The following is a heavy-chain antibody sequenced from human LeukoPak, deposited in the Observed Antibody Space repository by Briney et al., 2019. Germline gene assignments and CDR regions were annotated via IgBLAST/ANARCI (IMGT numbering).Heavy chain of an antibody. D-gene: IGHD4-17*01. CDR2: ISGSGDST. V-gene: IGHV3-23*01. CDR3: AKVLVGDDYGDYVFDY. J-gene: IGHJ4*02. CDR1: GFTFKKYA. Sequence: GGSLRLSCAASGFTFKKYAMNWVRQVPGQGLEWVSGISGSGDSTYYADSVRGRFIISRDTSKNTLYLQMKSLRAEDTAIYYCAKVLVGDDYGDYVFDYWGQGTLVTVSS.